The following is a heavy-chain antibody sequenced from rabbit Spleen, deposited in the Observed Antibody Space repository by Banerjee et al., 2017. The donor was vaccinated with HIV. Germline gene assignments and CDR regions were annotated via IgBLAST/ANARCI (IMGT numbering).Heavy chain of an antibody. D-gene: IGHD1-1*01. CDR1: GFSFSNKA. J-gene: IGHJ6*01. Sequence: QEQLVESGGGLVKPEGSLKLSCTASGFSFSNKAVMCWVRQTPGKGLEWIGYIDPIFGTTSYASWVNGRFTISSDNAQNTVDLQMNSLTAADTATYFCARDTSSSFSSYGMDLWGQGTLVTVS. CDR2: IDPIFGTT. CDR3: ARDTSSSFSSYGMDL. V-gene: IGHV1S8*01.